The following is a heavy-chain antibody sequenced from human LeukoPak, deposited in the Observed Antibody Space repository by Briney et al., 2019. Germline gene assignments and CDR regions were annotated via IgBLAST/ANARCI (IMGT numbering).Heavy chain of an antibody. CDR2: ITPSVDTT. D-gene: IGHD2-8*02. J-gene: IGHJ4*02. CDR3: VREESGGYFDY. CDR1: GYTFTGYY. Sequence: ASVKVSCKASGYTFTGYYIHWVRQAPGQGLEWVGRITPSVDTTNYAQKFRDRVTMTRDTSTSTVYMELSSLRSEDTAVYHCVREESGGYFDYWGQGTLVTVSS. V-gene: IGHV1-46*01.